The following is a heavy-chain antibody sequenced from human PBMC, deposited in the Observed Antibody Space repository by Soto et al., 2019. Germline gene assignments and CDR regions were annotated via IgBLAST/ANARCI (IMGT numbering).Heavy chain of an antibody. Sequence: PGGSLRLSCAASGFTFSSYGMHWVRQAPGKGLEWVAVISYDGSNKYYADSVKDRFTISRDNSKSTLYLQMNSLRAEDTAVYYCAKDREGAYFDYWGQGTLVTVSS. D-gene: IGHD1-26*01. V-gene: IGHV3-30*18. CDR1: GFTFSSYG. CDR3: AKDREGAYFDY. CDR2: ISYDGSNK. J-gene: IGHJ4*02.